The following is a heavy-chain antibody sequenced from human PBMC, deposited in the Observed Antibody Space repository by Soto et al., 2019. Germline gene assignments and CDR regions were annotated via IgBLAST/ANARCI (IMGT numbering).Heavy chain of an antibody. CDR2: IYYSGST. V-gene: IGHV4-59*01. D-gene: IGHD3-22*01. CDR1: GGSISSYY. CDR3: ARGLYYYDSSGYYDAFDI. Sequence: SETLSLTCTVSGGSISSYYWSWIRQPPGKGLERIGYIYYSGSTNYNPSLKSRVTISVDTSKNQFSLKLSSVTAADTAVYYCARGLYYYDSSGYYDAFDIWGQGTMVTVSS. J-gene: IGHJ3*02.